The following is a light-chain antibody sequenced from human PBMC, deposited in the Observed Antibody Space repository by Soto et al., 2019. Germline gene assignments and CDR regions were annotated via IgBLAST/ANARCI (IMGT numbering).Light chain of an antibody. CDR2: EVS. J-gene: IGLJ1*01. CDR3: TSYTSNNTPV. CDR1: SSDVGGYNY. V-gene: IGLV2-14*01. Sequence: QSALTQPASVSGSPGQAITISCTGTSSDVGGYNYVSWYQQRPGKAPKLMIYEVSNRPSGVSDRFSGSKSANTASLTISGLQAEDEADYYCTSYTSNNTPVFGTGTKLTVL.